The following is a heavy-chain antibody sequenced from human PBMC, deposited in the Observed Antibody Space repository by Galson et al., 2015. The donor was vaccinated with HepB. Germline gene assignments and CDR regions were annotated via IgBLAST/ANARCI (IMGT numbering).Heavy chain of an antibody. D-gene: IGHD3-10*01. CDR3: ASQGRSTMVRGIIMYAFDI. V-gene: IGHV3-53*01. CDR2: IYSPGST. Sequence: SLRLSCAASGFIVSSSYMNWVRQAPGKGLEWVSVIYSPGSTYYADSVKGRFTISRDDSKNTLYLQMNSLRVEDTAVYYCASQGRSTMVRGIIMYAFDIWGQGTMVTVSS. CDR1: GFIVSSSY. J-gene: IGHJ3*02.